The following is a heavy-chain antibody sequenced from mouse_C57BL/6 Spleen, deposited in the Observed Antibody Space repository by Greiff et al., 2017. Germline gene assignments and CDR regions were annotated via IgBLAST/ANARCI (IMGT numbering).Heavy chain of an antibody. V-gene: IGHV1-64*01. CDR2: IHPNSGST. J-gene: IGHJ2*01. D-gene: IGHD2-4*01. CDR3: ARNYYDYDGCDY. CDR1: GYTFTSYW. Sequence: VQLQQPGAELVKPGASVKLSCKASGYTFTSYWMHWVQQRPGQGLEWIGMIHPNSGSTNYNEQFKSKATLTVDQSSRTAYMQLSSLTSADSAVYYGARNYYDYDGCDYWGQGTTLTVSS.